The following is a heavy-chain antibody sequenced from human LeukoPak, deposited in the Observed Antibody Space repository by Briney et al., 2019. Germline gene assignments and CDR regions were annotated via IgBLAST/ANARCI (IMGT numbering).Heavy chain of an antibody. CDR1: GFTFSSYS. CDR2: ISSSSSYI. Sequence: PGGSLRLSCAASGFTFSSYSMNWVRQAPGKGLEWVSSISSSSSYIYYVDSVKGRFTISRDNAKNSLYLQMNSLRAEDTAVYYCARDLDFWSGYYNWFDPWGQGTLVTVSS. J-gene: IGHJ5*02. D-gene: IGHD3-3*01. V-gene: IGHV3-21*01. CDR3: ARDLDFWSGYYNWFDP.